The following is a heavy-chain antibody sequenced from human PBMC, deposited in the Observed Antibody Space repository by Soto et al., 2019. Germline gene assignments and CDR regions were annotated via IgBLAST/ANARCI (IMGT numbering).Heavy chain of an antibody. CDR2: INPSGGST. J-gene: IGHJ4*02. CDR1: GYTFTSYY. CDR3: ARRDYGGNLDY. V-gene: IGHV1-46*03. Sequence: QVQLVQSGAEVKKPGASVKVSCKASGYTFTSYYMHWVRQAPGQGLEWMGIINPSGGSTSYAQKLQGRVTLTRDTSTSTVYMELSSLRSEDTAVYYCARRDYGGNLDYWGQGTLVTVSS. D-gene: IGHD4-17*01.